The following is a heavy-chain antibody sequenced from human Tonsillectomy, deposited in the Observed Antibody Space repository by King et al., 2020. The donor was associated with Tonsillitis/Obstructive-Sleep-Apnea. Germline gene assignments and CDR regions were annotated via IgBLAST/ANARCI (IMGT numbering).Heavy chain of an antibody. CDR1: TFTVSSNY. CDR2: IYSGGST. V-gene: IGHV3-53*04. CDR3: ARAITMPPEYYFDY. J-gene: IGHJ4*02. D-gene: IGHD3-10*01. Sequence: QLVQSGGGLVQPGGSLRLSCAASTFTVSSNYMSWVRQAPGKGLEWVSMIYSGGSTYYADSVKGRFTISRHNSENTLYLQMNSLRAEDTAVDYCARAITMPPEYYFDYWGQGTLVTVSS.